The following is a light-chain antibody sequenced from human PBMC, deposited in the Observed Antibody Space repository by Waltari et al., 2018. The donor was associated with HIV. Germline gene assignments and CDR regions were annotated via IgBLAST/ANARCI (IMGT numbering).Light chain of an antibody. J-gene: IGLJ2*01. CDR3: AAWDDRLNLV. CDR1: NSNIGSNY. CDR2: KNK. Sequence: QSVLTQPPSASGTPGQRATISCFGSNSNIGSNYVYWYQQLPGMAPKLLIYKNKQRPSGVPDRFSGSKSGTSASLAISGLRSEDEADYDCAAWDDRLNLVFGGGTKLTVL. V-gene: IGLV1-47*01.